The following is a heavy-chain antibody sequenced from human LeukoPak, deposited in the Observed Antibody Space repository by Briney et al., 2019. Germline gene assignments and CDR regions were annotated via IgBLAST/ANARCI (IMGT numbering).Heavy chain of an antibody. D-gene: IGHD6-13*01. Sequence: GGSLRLSCAASGFTFSSYSMNWVRQAPGKGLEWVSSISSSSSYIYYADSVKGRFTISRDNAKNSLYLQMNSLRAEDTAVYYCATGGSPRVYYYYMDVWGKGTTVTVSS. CDR1: GFTFSSYS. CDR3: ATGGSPRVYYYYMDV. J-gene: IGHJ6*03. V-gene: IGHV3-21*01. CDR2: ISSSSSYI.